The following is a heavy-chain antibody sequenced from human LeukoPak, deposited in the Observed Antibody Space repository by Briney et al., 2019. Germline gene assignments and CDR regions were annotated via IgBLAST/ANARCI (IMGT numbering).Heavy chain of an antibody. CDR3: ARGVVGATTTPGY. Sequence: SETLSLTCTVSGGSISSYYWSWIRQPPGKGLEWIGYIYYSGSTNYNPSLKSRVTISVDTSKNQFSLKLSSVTAADTAVYYCARGVVGATTTPGYWGQGTLVTVSS. CDR2: IYYSGST. J-gene: IGHJ4*02. CDR1: GGSISSYY. V-gene: IGHV4-59*12. D-gene: IGHD1-26*01.